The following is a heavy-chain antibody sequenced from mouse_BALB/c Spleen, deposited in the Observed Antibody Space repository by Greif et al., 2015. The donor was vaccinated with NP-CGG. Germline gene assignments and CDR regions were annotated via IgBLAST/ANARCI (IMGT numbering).Heavy chain of an antibody. CDR3: ARHDRYDDLDY. V-gene: IGHV5-6*02. D-gene: IGHD2-14*01. J-gene: IGHJ2*01. CDR1: GFTFSSYG. CDR2: ISSGGSYT. Sequence: DVKLQESGGDLVKPGGSLKLSCAASGFTFSSYGMSWVRQTPDKRLEWVATISSGGSYTYYPDSVKGRFTISRDNAKNTLYLQMSSLKSEDTAMYYCARHDRYDDLDYWGQGTTLTVSS.